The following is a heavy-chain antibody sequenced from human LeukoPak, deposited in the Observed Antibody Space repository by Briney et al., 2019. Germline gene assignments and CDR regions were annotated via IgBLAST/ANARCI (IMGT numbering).Heavy chain of an antibody. V-gene: IGHV4-61*02. J-gene: IGHJ4*02. CDR3: ARSSGLQDFDY. Sequence: SETLSLTCTVSGGSISSGSYYWSWIRQPAGKGLEWIGRIYTSGSTNYNPSLKSRVTISVDPSKNQFSLKLSSVTAADTAVYYCARSSGLQDFDYWGQGTLVTVSS. CDR1: GGSISSGSYY. CDR2: IYTSGST. D-gene: IGHD3-22*01.